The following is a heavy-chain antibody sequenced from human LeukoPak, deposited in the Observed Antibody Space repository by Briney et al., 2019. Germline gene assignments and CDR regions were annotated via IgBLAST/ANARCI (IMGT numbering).Heavy chain of an antibody. V-gene: IGHV3-23*01. CDR1: GFTLSSYA. CDR3: AKVAKYYYGSETYYFFEH. CDR2: ISDSGDT. D-gene: IGHD3-10*01. J-gene: IGHJ4*02. Sequence: GGSLRLSCAASGFTLSSYAMSLVRQAPVNGLEWVSTISDSGDTYHADSVKGRFTISRDSSKNTLFLQMNRLRVEDTAVYYCAKVAKYYYGSETYYFFEHWGQGTPVTASS.